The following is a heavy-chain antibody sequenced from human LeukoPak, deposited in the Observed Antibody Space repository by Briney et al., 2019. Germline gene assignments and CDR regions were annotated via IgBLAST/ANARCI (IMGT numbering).Heavy chain of an antibody. Sequence: SETLSLTCTVSGGSVSSGSYYWSWIRQPPGKGLEWLGYIYYSGSTNYNPSLKSRVTISVDTSKNQFSLKLSSVTAADTAVYYCASLYDYVWGSYRENAFDIWGQGTMVTVSS. CDR2: IYYSGST. J-gene: IGHJ3*02. V-gene: IGHV4-61*01. CDR1: GGSVSSGSYY. D-gene: IGHD3-16*02. CDR3: ASLYDYVWGSYRENAFDI.